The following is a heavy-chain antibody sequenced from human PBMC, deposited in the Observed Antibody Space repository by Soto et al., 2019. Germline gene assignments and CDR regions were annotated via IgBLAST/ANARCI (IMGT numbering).Heavy chain of an antibody. D-gene: IGHD6-13*01. Sequence: GDSVQVSCKASGYPFTGSYMHWVRQAPGQGNEWMGWINPNSGGTNYAQKFQGWVTMTRDTSISTAYMELSRLRSDDTAVYYCAIPRRVAAAGTMDFQHWGQGTTGTGS. CDR1: GYPFTGSY. CDR3: AIPRRVAAAGTMDFQH. CDR2: INPNSGGT. J-gene: IGHJ1*01. V-gene: IGHV1-2*04.